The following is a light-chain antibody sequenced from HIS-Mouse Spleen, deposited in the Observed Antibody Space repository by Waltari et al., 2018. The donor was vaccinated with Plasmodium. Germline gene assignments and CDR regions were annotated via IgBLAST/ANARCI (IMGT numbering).Light chain of an antibody. V-gene: IGKV3-20*01. Sequence: EIVLPQSPGTLSLSPGERATLSCRASQSVSSSYLAWYQQKPGQAPRLLIYGASSRATGIPDRFSGSGSGIDFTLTISRLEPEDFAVYYCQQYGSSPPYTFGQGTKLEIK. CDR3: QQYGSSPPYT. J-gene: IGKJ2*01. CDR1: QSVSSSY. CDR2: GAS.